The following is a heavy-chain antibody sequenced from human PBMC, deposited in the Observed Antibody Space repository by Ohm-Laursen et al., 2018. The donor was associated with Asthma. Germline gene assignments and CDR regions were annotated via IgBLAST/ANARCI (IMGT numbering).Heavy chain of an antibody. D-gene: IGHD1-26*01. J-gene: IGHJ5*02. Sequence: QTLSLTCATSGDSVSSNSAAWNWIRQSPSRGLEWLGRTYYRSKWYNDYAVSVKSRITINPDTSKNQFSLQLNSVTPEDTAVYYCARETSGSYLGAGWFDPWGQGTLVTVSS. CDR1: GDSVSSNSAA. CDR3: ARETSGSYLGAGWFDP. V-gene: IGHV6-1*01. CDR2: TYYRSKWYN.